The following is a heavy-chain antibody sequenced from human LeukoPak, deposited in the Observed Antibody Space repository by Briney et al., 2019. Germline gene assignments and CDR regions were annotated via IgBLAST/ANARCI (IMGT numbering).Heavy chain of an antibody. CDR3: AKDGPSYNILTGFRRTSAYYFDY. D-gene: IGHD3-9*01. CDR2: ISGSGGST. J-gene: IGHJ4*02. Sequence: GGSLRLSCAASGFTFSSYGMSWVRQAPGKGLEWVSAISGSGGSTYYADSVKGRFTISRDNSKNTLYLQMNSLRAEDTAIYYCAKDGPSYNILTGFRRTSAYYFDYWGQGTLVTVSS. CDR1: GFTFSSYG. V-gene: IGHV3-23*01.